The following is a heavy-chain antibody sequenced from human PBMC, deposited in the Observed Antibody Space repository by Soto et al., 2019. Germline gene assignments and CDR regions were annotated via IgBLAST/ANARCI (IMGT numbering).Heavy chain of an antibody. J-gene: IGHJ6*02. Sequence: HPGGSLRLSCAASGFTFSGSAMHWVRQASGKGLEWVGRIRSKANSYATAYAASVKGRFTISRDDSKNTAYLQMNSLKTEDTAVYYCTRHGIFTVTTLRYGMDVWGQGTTVTVSS. CDR1: GFTFSGSA. CDR3: TRHGIFTVTTLRYGMDV. D-gene: IGHD4-17*01. V-gene: IGHV3-73*01. CDR2: IRSKANSYAT.